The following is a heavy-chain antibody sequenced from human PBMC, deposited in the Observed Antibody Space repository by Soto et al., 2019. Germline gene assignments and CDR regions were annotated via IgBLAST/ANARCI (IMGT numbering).Heavy chain of an antibody. D-gene: IGHD3-10*01. CDR2: IIPILGIA. J-gene: IGHJ6*02. CDR3: AREPITMVRGAPYYYYGMDV. Sequence: ASVKVSCKASGGTFSSYTISWVRQAPGQGLEWMGRIIPILGIANYAQKFQGRVTITADKSTSTAYMELSSLRSEDTAVYYCAREPITMVRGAPYYYYGMDVWGQGTTVTVSS. V-gene: IGHV1-69*04. CDR1: GGTFSSYT.